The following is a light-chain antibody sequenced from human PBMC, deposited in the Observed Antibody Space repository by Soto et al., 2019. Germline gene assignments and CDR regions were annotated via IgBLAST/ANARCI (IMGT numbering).Light chain of an antibody. CDR1: QSVSSN. CDR3: QQRSNWRGT. CDR2: GAS. Sequence: EIVMTQSPAPLSVSPGERATLSCRASQSVSSNLAWYQQKPGQATRLLIYGASTRATGIPARFSGSGSGTDFTLTISSLEPEDFAVYYCQQRSNWRGTFGQGTRLEIK. V-gene: IGKV3-11*01. J-gene: IGKJ5*01.